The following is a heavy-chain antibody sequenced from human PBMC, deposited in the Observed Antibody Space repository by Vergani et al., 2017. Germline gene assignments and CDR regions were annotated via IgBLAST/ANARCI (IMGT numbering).Heavy chain of an antibody. V-gene: IGHV3-23*01. CDR1: GFTFSSYA. Sequence: EVQLLESGGGLVQPGGSLRLSCAASGFTFSSYATSWVRQAPGKGLEWVSAISGSGGSTYYADSVKGRFTISRDNSKNTLYLQMNSLRAEDTAVYYCAKMRTPAPHAFDIWGQGTMVTVSS. CDR3: AKMRTPAPHAFDI. CDR2: ISGSGGST. J-gene: IGHJ3*02.